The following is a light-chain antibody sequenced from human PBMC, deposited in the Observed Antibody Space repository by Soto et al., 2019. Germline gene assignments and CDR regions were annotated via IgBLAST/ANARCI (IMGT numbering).Light chain of an antibody. J-gene: IGKJ4*01. CDR3: QQYNIWPIT. Sequence: TTSASTLSVSPGERATLSCRASQSVSRNLAWYQQKPGQAPRLLIHGASSRATGIPDRFSGSGSGTDFTLTISSLQSEDFAVYYCQQYNIWPITFGGGTKVDVK. V-gene: IGKV3D-15*01. CDR1: QSVSRN. CDR2: GAS.